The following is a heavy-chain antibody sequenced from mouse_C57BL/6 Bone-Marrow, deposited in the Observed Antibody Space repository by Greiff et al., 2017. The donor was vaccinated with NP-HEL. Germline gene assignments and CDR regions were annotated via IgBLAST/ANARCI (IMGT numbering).Heavy chain of an antibody. CDR2: IDPENGDT. Sequence: EVHLVESGAELVRPGASVKLSCTASGFNIKDDYMHWVKQRPEQGLEWIGWIDPENGDTEYASKFQGKATITADTSSNTAYLQLSSLTSEDTAVYYCTCEGWFAYWGQGTLVTVSA. V-gene: IGHV14-4*01. J-gene: IGHJ3*01. CDR1: GFNIKDDY. CDR3: TCEGWFAY.